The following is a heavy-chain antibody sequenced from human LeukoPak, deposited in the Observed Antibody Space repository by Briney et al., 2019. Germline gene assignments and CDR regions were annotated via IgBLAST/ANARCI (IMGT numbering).Heavy chain of an antibody. Sequence: SVKVSCKASGGTFSSYAISWVRQAPGQGLEWMGGIIPIFGTANYAQKFQGRGTITTDESTSTAYMELSSLRSEDTAVYYCARDSLAVAGTFDYWGQGTLVTVSS. V-gene: IGHV1-69*05. CDR2: IIPIFGTA. J-gene: IGHJ4*02. D-gene: IGHD6-19*01. CDR1: GGTFSSYA. CDR3: ARDSLAVAGTFDY.